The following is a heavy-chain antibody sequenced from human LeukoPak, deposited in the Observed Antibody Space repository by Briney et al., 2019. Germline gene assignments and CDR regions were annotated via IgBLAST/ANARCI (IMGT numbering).Heavy chain of an antibody. Sequence: PGGSLRLSCAASGFTFSSYAMSWVRQAPGKGLEWVSAISGSGGSPYYADSVKGRFTISRDNSKNTLYLQMNSLRAEDTAVYYCAPAPSGSYGMDVWGQGTTVTVSS. CDR2: ISGSGGSP. CDR1: GFTFSSYA. J-gene: IGHJ6*02. D-gene: IGHD1-26*01. CDR3: APAPSGSYGMDV. V-gene: IGHV3-23*01.